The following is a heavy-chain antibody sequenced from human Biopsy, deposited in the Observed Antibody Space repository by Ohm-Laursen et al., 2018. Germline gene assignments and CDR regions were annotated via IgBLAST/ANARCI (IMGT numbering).Heavy chain of an antibody. CDR2: FAPENGKT. D-gene: IGHD1-1*01. J-gene: IGHJ4*02. CDR1: GYTLTALS. V-gene: IGHV1-24*01. Sequence: ASVKVSCKVSGYTLTALSMHWVRQAPGRGLEWMGGFAPENGKTIYAQKFQGRTTMTEDTSTDTAYMELSSLRSEDTAVYYCAADINVWNVNYWGQGTQVTVSS. CDR3: AADINVWNVNY.